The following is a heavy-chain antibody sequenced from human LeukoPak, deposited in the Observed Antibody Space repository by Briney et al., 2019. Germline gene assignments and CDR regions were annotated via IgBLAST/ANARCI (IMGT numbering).Heavy chain of an antibody. J-gene: IGHJ4*02. D-gene: IGHD3-10*01. V-gene: IGHV5-10-1*01. CDR1: GGTFSSYA. Sequence: KVSCKASGGTFSSYAISWVRQMPGKGLEWMGRIDPGDSYTNYGPSFQGHVTISVDKSISTAYLQWSSLKASDTAMYYCARQSNYYGSGSYLFDHWGQGTLVTVSS. CDR2: IDPGDSYT. CDR3: ARQSNYYGSGSYLFDH.